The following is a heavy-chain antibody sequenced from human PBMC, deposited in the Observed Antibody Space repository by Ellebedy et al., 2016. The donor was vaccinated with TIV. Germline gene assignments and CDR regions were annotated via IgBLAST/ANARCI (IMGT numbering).Heavy chain of an antibody. CDR3: ARGGYGGHDSVDAFDI. D-gene: IGHD5-12*01. CDR1: GGSMSKYF. V-gene: IGHV4-59*12. J-gene: IGHJ3*02. CDR2: IYYSGSTSAST. Sequence: SETLSLTCTVPGGSMSKYFWNWIRQPPGKGLEWIGYIYYSGSTSASTRYNPSLKSRVTITVDASKNQFSLKLRSVTAADTAVYYCARGGYGGHDSVDAFDIWGQGTMVTVSS.